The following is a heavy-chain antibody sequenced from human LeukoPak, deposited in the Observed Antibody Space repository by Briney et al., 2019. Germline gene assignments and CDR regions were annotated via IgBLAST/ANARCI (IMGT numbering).Heavy chain of an antibody. CDR3: ARGGAMDV. V-gene: IGHV1-8*03. CDR1: GYTFSSYD. Sequence: ASVKVSCKASGYTFSSYDINRVRQATGQGLEHMGWMNPNSGDTGYAQKFQGRVSITRNTSISTAYMELSSLRSEDTAVYYCARGGAMDVWGKGTTVTVSS. D-gene: IGHD3-10*01. J-gene: IGHJ6*03. CDR2: MNPNSGDT.